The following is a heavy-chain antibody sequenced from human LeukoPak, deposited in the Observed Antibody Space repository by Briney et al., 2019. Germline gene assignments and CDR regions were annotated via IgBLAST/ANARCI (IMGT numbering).Heavy chain of an antibody. V-gene: IGHV3-53*01. CDR3: ARDSIAAAGTGLDY. CDR1: GFTFSSNY. D-gene: IGHD6-13*01. CDR2: IYSGGST. Sequence: GGXLRLSCAASGFTFSSNYMSWVRQAPGKGLEWVSVIYSGGSTYYSDSVRGRFTISRDNSKNTLYLQMNSLRAEDTAVYYCARDSIAAAGTGLDYWGQGTLVTVSS. J-gene: IGHJ4*02.